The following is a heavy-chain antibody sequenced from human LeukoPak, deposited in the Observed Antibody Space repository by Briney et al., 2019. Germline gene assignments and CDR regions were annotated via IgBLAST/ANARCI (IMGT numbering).Heavy chain of an antibody. Sequence: SETLSLTRTVSGGSISSYYWSWIRQPPGKGLERIGYIYYSGSTNYNPSLKSRVTISVDTSKNQFSLKLSSVTAADKAVYYCARSAFDDSSGLDYWGQGTLVTVSS. V-gene: IGHV4-59*08. CDR1: GGSISSYY. D-gene: IGHD3-22*01. CDR3: ARSAFDDSSGLDY. J-gene: IGHJ4*02. CDR2: IYYSGST.